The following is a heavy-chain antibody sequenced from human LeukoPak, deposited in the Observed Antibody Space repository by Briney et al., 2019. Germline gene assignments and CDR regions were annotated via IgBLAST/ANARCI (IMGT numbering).Heavy chain of an antibody. CDR2: ISASGDNT. CDR1: GFTFSIYA. D-gene: IGHD1-20*01. J-gene: IGHJ4*02. CDR3: AKDTLIIGTT. V-gene: IGHV3-23*01. Sequence: PGGSLRPSCAASGFTFSIYAMSWVRQAPGKGLECISAISASGDNTYYVDSVRGRFTISRDNSKNTLYLQMNSLRAEDTAIYYCAKDTLIIGTTWGQGTLVTVSS.